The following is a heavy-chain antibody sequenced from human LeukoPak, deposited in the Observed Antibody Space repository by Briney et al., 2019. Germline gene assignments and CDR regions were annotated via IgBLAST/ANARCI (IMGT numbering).Heavy chain of an antibody. CDR3: ARVPAAGTGPDY. CDR1: GGSVSSSNYY. CDR2: FSYNAHS. V-gene: IGHV4-61*01. Sequence: SETLSLTCTVSGGSVSSSNYYWSWIRQPPGKGLEWVGFFSYNAHSDYNPSLKSRVTISVDTSKNQFSLRLSSVTAADTAIYCCARVPAAGTGPDYWGQGTLVTVSS. J-gene: IGHJ4*02. D-gene: IGHD6-13*01.